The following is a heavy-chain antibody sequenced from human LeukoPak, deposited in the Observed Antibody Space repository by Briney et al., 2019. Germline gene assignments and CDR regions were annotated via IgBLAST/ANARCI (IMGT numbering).Heavy chain of an antibody. D-gene: IGHD3-10*01. V-gene: IGHV4-34*01. CDR2: ISSGGNS. CDR3: ARVTRRRTTGEIFGRYLDY. J-gene: IGHJ4*02. CDR1: GFTFSGYY. Sequence: PGGSLRLSCAASGFTFSGYYWTWIRQSPGKGLEWIGEISSGGNSNENPSLKSRVTISVDTSKNQFSLNMRSVTAADTALYYCARVTRRRTTGEIFGRYLDYWGQGTLVTVSS.